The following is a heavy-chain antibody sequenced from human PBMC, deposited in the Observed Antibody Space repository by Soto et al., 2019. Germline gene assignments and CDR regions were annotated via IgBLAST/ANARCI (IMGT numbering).Heavy chain of an antibody. CDR2: IYYSGST. CDR1: GGSISSYY. D-gene: IGHD3-3*01. J-gene: IGHJ6*02. Sequence: SETLSLTCTVSGGSISSYYWSWIRQPRGKGLEWSGYIYYSGSTNYNPSLKSRVTISVDTSKNQFSLELTSVTAADTAVYYCAREFYGDTTSGYYYYGLDVWGQGTTVTVSS. CDR3: AREFYGDTTSGYYYYGLDV. V-gene: IGHV4-59*12.